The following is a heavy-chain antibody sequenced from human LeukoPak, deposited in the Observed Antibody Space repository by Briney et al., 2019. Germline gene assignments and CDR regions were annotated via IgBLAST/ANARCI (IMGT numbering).Heavy chain of an antibody. CDR3: ARAEDLSSWYIPSFFDY. CDR1: GYTFTTYY. V-gene: IGHV1-46*01. D-gene: IGHD6-13*01. Sequence: ASVKVSCKASGYTFTTYYMHWVRQAPGPGLEWMGIINPSTGSARYAQKFQGRVTMTRDMSTSTVYMELSSLRSEDTAVYYCARAEDLSSWYIPSFFDYWGQGTLVTVSS. CDR2: INPSTGSA. J-gene: IGHJ4*02.